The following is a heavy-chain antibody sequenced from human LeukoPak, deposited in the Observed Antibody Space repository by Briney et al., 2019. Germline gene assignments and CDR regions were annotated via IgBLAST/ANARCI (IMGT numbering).Heavy chain of an antibody. Sequence: GASVKVSCKASGGTFSSYAISWVRQAPGQGLEWMGGIIPIFGTANYAQKFQGRVTITADESTSTAYMELSSLRSEDTAVYYCARVRQQLVQTPHFDYWGQGTLVTVSS. J-gene: IGHJ4*02. CDR3: ARVRQQLVQTPHFDY. V-gene: IGHV1-69*13. CDR2: IIPIFGTA. D-gene: IGHD6-13*01. CDR1: GGTFSSYA.